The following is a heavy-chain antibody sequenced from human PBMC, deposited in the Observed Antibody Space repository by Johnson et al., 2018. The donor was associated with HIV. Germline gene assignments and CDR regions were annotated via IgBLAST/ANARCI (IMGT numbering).Heavy chain of an antibody. CDR3: ARDEWELDAFDI. J-gene: IGHJ3*02. D-gene: IGHD1-26*01. CDR1: GFTFSSYW. Sequence: VQLVESGGGLVQPGGSLRLSCAASGFTFSSYWMSWVRQAPGKGLEWVANIKEDGNEKYYVDSVNGRFTISRDNAKNSLYLQMNSLRAEDTAVCYCARDEWELDAFDIWGQGTMVTVSS. CDR2: IKEDGNEK. V-gene: IGHV3-7*01.